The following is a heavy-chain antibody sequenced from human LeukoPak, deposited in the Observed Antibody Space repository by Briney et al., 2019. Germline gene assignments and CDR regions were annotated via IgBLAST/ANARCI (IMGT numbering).Heavy chain of an antibody. J-gene: IGHJ4*02. V-gene: IGHV3-74*01. D-gene: IGHD6-6*01. CDR2: INEDGSIT. Sequence: GGSLRLSCAVSGFTFRTYWMHWVRQVPGEGLVWVSRINEDGSITNYADSVKGRFSISRDNAKNTLYLQMNSLRAEDTAVYYCARAGSSPSFDYWGQGTLVTVSS. CDR1: GFTFRTYW. CDR3: ARAGSSPSFDY.